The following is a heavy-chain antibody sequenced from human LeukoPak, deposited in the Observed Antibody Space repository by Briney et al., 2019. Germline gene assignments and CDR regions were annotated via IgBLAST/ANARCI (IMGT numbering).Heavy chain of an antibody. CDR3: AREVGGNLVVVAATHFFDY. CDR1: GGSISSYY. V-gene: IGHV4-4*07. J-gene: IGHJ4*02. CDR2: IYTSGST. D-gene: IGHD2-15*01. Sequence: SETLSLTCTVSGGSISSYYWSWIRQPAGKGLEWIGRIYTSGSTNYNPSLKSRVTMSVDSSKNQFSLKLSSVTAADTAVYYCAREVGGNLVVVAATHFFDYWGQGTLVTVSS.